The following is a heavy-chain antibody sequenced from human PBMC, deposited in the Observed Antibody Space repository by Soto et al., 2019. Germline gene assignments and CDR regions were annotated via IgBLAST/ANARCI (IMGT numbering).Heavy chain of an antibody. CDR3: ARETPPARPPRP. Sequence: QVQLVESGGGVVQPGRSLRLSCAASGFTFSSYAMHWVRQAPGKGLEWVAVISYDGSNKYYADSVKGRFTISRDNSKNTLYLQMNSRRAEDTAVYYWARETPPARPPRPWGQGTLVTVSS. CDR2: ISYDGSNK. CDR1: GFTFSSYA. V-gene: IGHV3-30-3*01. J-gene: IGHJ5*02.